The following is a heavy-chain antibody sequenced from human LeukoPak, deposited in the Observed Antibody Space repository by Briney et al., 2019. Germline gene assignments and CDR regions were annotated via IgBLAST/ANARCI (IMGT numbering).Heavy chain of an antibody. CDR2: IRFDGVNK. V-gene: IGHV3-30*02. Sequence: GGSLRLSCAASAFTFSAYGMHWVRQTPGKGLEWVAFIRFDGVNKYYADSVKGRFTISRDNSKNTLYLEMNSLRAEDTAVYYCARVYYGSGSLHYYYYYMDVWGKGATVTISS. CDR1: AFTFSAYG. D-gene: IGHD3-10*01. CDR3: ARVYYGSGSLHYYYYYMDV. J-gene: IGHJ6*03.